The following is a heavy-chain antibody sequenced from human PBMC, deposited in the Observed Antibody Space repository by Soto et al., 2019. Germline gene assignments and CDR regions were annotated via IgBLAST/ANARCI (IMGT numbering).Heavy chain of an antibody. CDR1: GFTSSSYE. CDR2: ISGSSDTR. Sequence: GGSLRLSCAASGFTSSSYEMHWVREAPGKGLEWVSYISGSSDTRYIADSVKGRFTISRDNAKNSLYLQMNSLRAEDTAVYYCARATGYTNYGLDYWGEGTLVTVSS. V-gene: IGHV3-48*03. J-gene: IGHJ4*02. CDR3: ARATGYTNYGLDY. D-gene: IGHD4-4*01.